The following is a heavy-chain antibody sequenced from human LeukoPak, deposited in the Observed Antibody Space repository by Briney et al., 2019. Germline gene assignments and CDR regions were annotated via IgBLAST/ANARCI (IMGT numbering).Heavy chain of an antibody. Sequence: AGTLRLTCAVSGLSFSGYYWSWIRQPPGKGLEWIGEINISGSTNDNAYLKSRVTISVDTSKNQFSLKLRSVTAADTAVYYCARRRRIAPAATDYWGQGTLVTVSS. V-gene: IGHV4-34*01. CDR3: ARRRRIAPAATDY. D-gene: IGHD2-2*01. CDR2: INISGST. CDR1: GLSFSGYY. J-gene: IGHJ4*02.